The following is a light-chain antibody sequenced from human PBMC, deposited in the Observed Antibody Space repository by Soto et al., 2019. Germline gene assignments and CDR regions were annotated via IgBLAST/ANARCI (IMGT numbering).Light chain of an antibody. CDR2: ECS. CDR1: NSDVGNYNL. CDR3: CSYAGSSTYV. V-gene: IGLV2-23*01. J-gene: IGLJ1*01. Sequence: QSALAQPASVSGSPGQSITIPCAGSNSDVGNYNLVSWYQQHPGEAPKLMIYECSKRPSGVSNRFSGSKSGNTASLTISGLQAEDEADYFCCSYAGSSTYVFGTGTKVTVL.